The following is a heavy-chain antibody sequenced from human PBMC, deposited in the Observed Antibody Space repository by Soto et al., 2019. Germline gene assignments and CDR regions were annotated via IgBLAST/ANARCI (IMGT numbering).Heavy chain of an antibody. V-gene: IGHV3-23*01. CDR2: ISGSGGST. Sequence: LRLSCAASGFTFSSYAMSWVRQAPGKGLEWVSAISGSGGSTYYADSVKGRFTISRDNSKNTLYLQMNSLRAEDTAVYYCAKDPKAPYYFDYWGQGTLVTVSS. CDR1: GFTFSSYA. CDR3: AKDPKAPYYFDY. J-gene: IGHJ4*02.